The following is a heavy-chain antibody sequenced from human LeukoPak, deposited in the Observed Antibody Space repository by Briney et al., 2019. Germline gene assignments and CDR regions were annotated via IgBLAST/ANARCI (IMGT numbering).Heavy chain of an antibody. D-gene: IGHD1-26*01. CDR1: GGTFSSYS. CDR3: ASGTKSVDY. CDR2: IIPTFCIA. J-gene: IGHJ4*02. V-gene: IGHV1-69*02. Sequence: SVNVPCKACGGTFSSYSIIWVRQAPGQGLEWMGRIIPTFCIANYAQMFQGRVTITADKSTSTAYMELSSLRSEDTAVYYCASGTKSVDYWGQGTLVTVSS.